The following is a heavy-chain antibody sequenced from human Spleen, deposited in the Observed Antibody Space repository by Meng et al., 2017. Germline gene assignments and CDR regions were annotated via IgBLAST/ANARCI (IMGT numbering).Heavy chain of an antibody. Sequence: SVKVSCKAPGGIFSNSVVGWVRQAPGQGLEWMGGINGVFGTTNYAQKFQGRVTITTDESTSTAYMELRSLRSDDTAVYYCARRGGGYSSGWYWFDPWGQGTLVTVSS. CDR2: INGVFGTT. V-gene: IGHV1-69*05. J-gene: IGHJ5*02. CDR3: ARRGGGYSSGWYWFDP. CDR1: GGIFSNSV. D-gene: IGHD6-19*01.